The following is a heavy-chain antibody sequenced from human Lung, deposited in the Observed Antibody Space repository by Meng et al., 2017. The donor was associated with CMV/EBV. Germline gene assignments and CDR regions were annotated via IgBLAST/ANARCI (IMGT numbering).Heavy chain of an antibody. CDR3: ARFGCTGGSGWRGYGMDV. CDR2: MSGSGGST. Sequence: GGSLRLSCAASGFSFNSYAMTWVRQAPGKGLELVSGMSGSGGSTYYADSVKGRFTISRDNSKNTLFVQMNSLRAEDTAVPYCARFGCTGGSGWRGYGMDVWGQGTTVTVSS. CDR1: GFSFNSYA. D-gene: IGHD6-19*01. V-gene: IGHV3-23*01. J-gene: IGHJ6*02.